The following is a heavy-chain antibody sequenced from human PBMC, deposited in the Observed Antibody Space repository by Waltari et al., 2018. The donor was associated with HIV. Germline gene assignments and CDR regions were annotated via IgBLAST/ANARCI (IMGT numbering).Heavy chain of an antibody. CDR3: ARDYNYAPDY. J-gene: IGHJ4*02. CDR1: GFTFKNFA. Sequence: QVQLVASGGGVVQPGRSMRLSCAASGFTFKNFAMNWVRQAPGKGLEWVGNIYYDGSKKFYGDSVRGRFTISRDNSKQILYLQMNSLRVEDTALYYCARDYNYAPDYWGQGTLVVVSS. D-gene: IGHD5-18*01. V-gene: IGHV3-33*01. CDR2: IYYDGSKK.